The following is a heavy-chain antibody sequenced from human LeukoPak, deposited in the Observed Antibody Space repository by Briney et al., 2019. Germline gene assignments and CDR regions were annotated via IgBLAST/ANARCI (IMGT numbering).Heavy chain of an antibody. D-gene: IGHD3-10*01. CDR3: ARDLAPFLWYGEPREV. Sequence: GGSLRLSCAASGFNVSKSYLSWVREAPGEGREWGAVIYSAGVTYYADSVKGRFTISTEKSTNTLYLQMTSLRAEDTAVYYCARDLAPFLWYGEPREVWGKGTTVTVSS. CDR1: GFNVSKSY. CDR2: IYSAGVT. V-gene: IGHV3-53*01. J-gene: IGHJ6*04.